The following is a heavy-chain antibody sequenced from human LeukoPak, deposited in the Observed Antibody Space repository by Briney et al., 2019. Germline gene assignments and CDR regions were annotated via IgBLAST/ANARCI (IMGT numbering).Heavy chain of an antibody. J-gene: IGHJ3*02. Sequence: PSETLSLTCTVSGGSISSGSYYWSWIRQPAGKGLEWIGRIYTSGSTNYNPSLKSRVTISVDTSKNQFSLKLSSVTAADTAVYYCARDQETYYYDSSGYYYPSCAFDIWGQGTMVTVSS. CDR3: ARDQETYYYDSSGYYYPSCAFDI. D-gene: IGHD3-22*01. CDR1: GGSISSGSYY. V-gene: IGHV4-61*02. CDR2: IYTSGST.